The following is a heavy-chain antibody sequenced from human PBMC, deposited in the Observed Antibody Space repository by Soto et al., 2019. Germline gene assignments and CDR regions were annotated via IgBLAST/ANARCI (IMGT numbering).Heavy chain of an antibody. Sequence: PGGSLRLSCAASGFTFSSYAMSWARQAPGQGLEWVSAISGSGGSTYYADSVKGRFTISRDNSKNTLYLQMNSLRAEDTAVYYCAKSPSYYDFWSGYRYWGQGTLVTVSS. V-gene: IGHV3-23*01. D-gene: IGHD3-3*01. J-gene: IGHJ4*02. CDR2: ISGSGGST. CDR1: GFTFSSYA. CDR3: AKSPSYYDFWSGYRY.